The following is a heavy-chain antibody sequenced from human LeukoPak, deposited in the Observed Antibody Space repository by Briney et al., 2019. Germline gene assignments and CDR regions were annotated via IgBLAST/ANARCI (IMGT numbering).Heavy chain of an antibody. D-gene: IGHD3-3*01. Sequence: ASVKVSCKASGYTFTSYDINWVRQAPGQGLEWMGWMNPNSGNTGYAQKFQGRVTITRNTSISTAYMELSSLRSEDTAVYYCARGITIFGVVTHNWFDPWGQGTLVTVSS. CDR1: GYTFTSYD. V-gene: IGHV1-8*03. CDR3: ARGITIFGVVTHNWFDP. CDR2: MNPNSGNT. J-gene: IGHJ5*02.